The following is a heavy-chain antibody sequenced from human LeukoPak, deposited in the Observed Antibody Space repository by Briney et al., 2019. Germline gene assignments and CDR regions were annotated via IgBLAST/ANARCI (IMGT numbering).Heavy chain of an antibody. CDR1: GFTFSSYS. V-gene: IGHV3-21*01. D-gene: IGHD1-1*01. CDR3: AREPTGDY. Sequence: TGGSPRLSCAASGFTFSSYSINWVRQAPGKGLEWVSSISIGGTFMYYADSVKGRFTISRDNAKKSVFLQMNSLRAEDSAVYYCAREPTGDYWGQGMLVTVSS. CDR2: ISIGGTFM. J-gene: IGHJ4*02.